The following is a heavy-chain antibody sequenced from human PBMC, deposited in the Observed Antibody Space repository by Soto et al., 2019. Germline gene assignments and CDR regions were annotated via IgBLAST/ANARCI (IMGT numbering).Heavy chain of an antibody. J-gene: IGHJ6*02. D-gene: IGHD2-15*01. CDR1: GFTFSAYD. CDR3: ARAYSGRLPRRADYYFAMDV. CDR2: IGAADDP. Sequence: GGSLRLSCAASGFTFSAYDMHWVRQATGKGLEWVSAIGAADDPYYLGSVKGRFTISRENAKNSLYLQMNSLRAEDTAVYYCARAYSGRLPRRADYYFAMDVWGQGTTVTVSS. V-gene: IGHV3-13*05.